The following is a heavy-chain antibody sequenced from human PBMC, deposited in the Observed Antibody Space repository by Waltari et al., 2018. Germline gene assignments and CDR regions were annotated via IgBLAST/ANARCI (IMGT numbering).Heavy chain of an antibody. J-gene: IGHJ4*02. CDR1: GGSISSYY. D-gene: IGHD3-3*01. CDR3: AREIGGITIFGVVNGPFDY. CDR2: IYTSGST. Sequence: QVQLQESGPGLVKPSETLSLTCTVSGGSISSYYWSWIRQPAGKGLEWLGRIYTSGSTNYNPSLKSRVTMSVDTSKNQFSLKLSSVTAADTAVYYCAREIGGITIFGVVNGPFDYWGQGTLVTVSS. V-gene: IGHV4-4*07.